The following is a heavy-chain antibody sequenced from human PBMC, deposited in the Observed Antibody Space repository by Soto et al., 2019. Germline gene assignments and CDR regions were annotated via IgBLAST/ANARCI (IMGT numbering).Heavy chain of an antibody. D-gene: IGHD3-10*01. CDR1: GYTFTSFG. CDR2: ISTDKGKT. V-gene: IGHV1-18*01. J-gene: IGHJ4*02. CDR3: PTGSPVFAY. Sequence: ASVKVSCKTSGYTFTSFGISWVRQAPGQGLEWMGWISTDKGKTNYAQKFQGRVTMTTDTSTSTAYMELRSLRSDDTAVYYSPTGSPVFAYWGQGSPVTGSS.